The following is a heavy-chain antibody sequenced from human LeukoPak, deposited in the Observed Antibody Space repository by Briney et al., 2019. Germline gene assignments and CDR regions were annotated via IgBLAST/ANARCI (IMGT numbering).Heavy chain of an antibody. V-gene: IGHV4-59*01. D-gene: IGHD4-17*01. CDR3: ARATSGDYLDY. CDR1: GGSIKSYY. J-gene: IGHJ4*02. Sequence: ETLSLTCTVSGGSIKSYYWSWIRQPPGKGLEWIGYIFHSGSTNYNPSLKSRVTMSVDTSKNQSSLQVRSVTAADTAVYYCARATSGDYLDYWGQGTLVTVSS. CDR2: IFHSGST.